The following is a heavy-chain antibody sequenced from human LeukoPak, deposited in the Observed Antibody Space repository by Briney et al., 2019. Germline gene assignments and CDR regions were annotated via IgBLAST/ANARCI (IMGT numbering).Heavy chain of an antibody. J-gene: IGHJ4*02. Sequence: SETLSLTFTVSGGSISRYYCSWIRQPPGKGLEWLGFIYYSGSTNYNPSLKSRVTISLDTSKNQLSLKLSSVTAADTAVYYCARHRDGYDYFDDWGQGTLVTVSS. CDR1: GGSISRYY. CDR3: ARHRDGYDYFDD. V-gene: IGHV4-59*08. CDR2: IYYSGST. D-gene: IGHD5-24*01.